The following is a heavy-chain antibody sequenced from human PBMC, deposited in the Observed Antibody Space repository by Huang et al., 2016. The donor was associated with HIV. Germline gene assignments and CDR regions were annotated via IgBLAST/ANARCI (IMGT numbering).Heavy chain of an antibody. Sequence: EVQLVESGGGPVKPGGSLRLSCAASGFSFGNTYMNWVRQVQGEVLEWVGRIKNGRDGGTTDDAAPVKGRFTISRDDSGSTLYLHMNSLRTEDTAVYYCTADTYRSDVQAFDHWGQGTLVTVSS. CDR3: TADTYRSDVQAFDH. V-gene: IGHV3-15*05. J-gene: IGHJ4*02. CDR2: IKNGRDGGTT. D-gene: IGHD2-15*01. CDR1: GFSFGNTY.